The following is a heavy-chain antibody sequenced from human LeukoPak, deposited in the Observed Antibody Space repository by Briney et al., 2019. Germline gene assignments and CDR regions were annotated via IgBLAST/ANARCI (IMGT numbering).Heavy chain of an antibody. CDR2: INPNSGGT. V-gene: IGHV1-2*02. CDR3: ACTVTTRSSYAFDI. D-gene: IGHD4-17*01. Sequence: GASVKVSCKASGYTFTGYYMHWVRQAPGQGLEWMGWINPNSGGTNYAQKFQGRVTMTRDTSISTAYMELSSLRSEDTAVYYCACTVTTRSSYAFDIWGQGTMVTVSS. J-gene: IGHJ3*02. CDR1: GYTFTGYY.